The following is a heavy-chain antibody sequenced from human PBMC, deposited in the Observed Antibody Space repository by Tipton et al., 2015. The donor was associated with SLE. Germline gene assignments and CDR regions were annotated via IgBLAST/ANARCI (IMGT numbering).Heavy chain of an antibody. CDR2: TYYSGNT. CDR1: GGSISSFY. J-gene: IGHJ6*02. CDR3: ARDGSSWYMGGMHV. D-gene: IGHD6-13*01. Sequence: TLSLTCTVSGGSISSFYWGWIRQPPGKGLEYIGYTYYSGNTNYNPSLKSRVTISVDTSKNQFSLRLSSVTAADTAVYYCARDGSSWYMGGMHVWGQGTTVTVSS. V-gene: IGHV4-59*01.